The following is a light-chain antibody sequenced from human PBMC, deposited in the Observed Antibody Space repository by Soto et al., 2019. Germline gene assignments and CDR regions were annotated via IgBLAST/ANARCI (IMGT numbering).Light chain of an antibody. CDR3: AAWDDSLNGWV. Sequence: QSVLTQPPSASVTPGQRVTISCSGSSSNIGSNTVNWYQQLPGTAPKLLIYSNNQRPSGVPDRFSGPKSGTSASLAISGLQSEDEADYYCAAWDDSLNGWVFGGGTKLTVL. V-gene: IGLV1-44*01. J-gene: IGLJ3*02. CDR1: SSNIGSNT. CDR2: SNN.